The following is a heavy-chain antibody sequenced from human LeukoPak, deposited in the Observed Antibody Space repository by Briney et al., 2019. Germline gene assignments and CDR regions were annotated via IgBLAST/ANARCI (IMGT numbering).Heavy chain of an antibody. CDR1: GFTFSSYS. Sequence: PGGSLRLSCAASGFTFSSYSMNWVRQAPGKGLEWIGSIYYSGSTYYNPSLKSRVTISVDTSKNQFSLKLSSVTAADTAVYYCARGSSSGWPRGFDQHWGQGTLVTVSS. V-gene: IGHV4-39*07. CDR2: IYYSGST. D-gene: IGHD6-19*01. J-gene: IGHJ1*01. CDR3: ARGSSSGWPRGFDQH.